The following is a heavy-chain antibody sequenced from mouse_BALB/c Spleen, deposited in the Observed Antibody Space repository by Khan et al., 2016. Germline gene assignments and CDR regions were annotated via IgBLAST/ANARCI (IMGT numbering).Heavy chain of an antibody. J-gene: IGHJ4*01. CDR1: GYTFTSYV. D-gene: IGHD3-1*01. CDR3: ARQLGLRDYAMDC. CDR2: INPYNDGT. V-gene: IGHV1S136*01. Sequence: VPLQQSGPELVKPGASVKMSCKASGYTFTSYVMHWVKQKPGQGLEWIGYINPYNDGTKYNEKFKGKATLISDKSSSTAYMELSSLTSEDSAVYYCARQLGLRDYAMDCWGQGTSVTVSS.